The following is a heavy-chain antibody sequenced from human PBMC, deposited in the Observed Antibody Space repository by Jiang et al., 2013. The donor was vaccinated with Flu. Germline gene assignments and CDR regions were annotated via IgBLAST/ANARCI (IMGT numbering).Heavy chain of an antibody. CDR2: LYYSGSN. CDR1: GGSVINSY. Sequence: TLSLTCTVSGGSVINSYWSWIRQPPGKGLEWIGYLYYSGSNSYNPSLRSRVTMSPDTSKNQFSLKLSSVTAADTAVYYCATDTSSGYFDLWGRGTLVTVSS. J-gene: IGHJ2*01. V-gene: IGHV4-59*02. CDR3: ATDTSSGYFDL.